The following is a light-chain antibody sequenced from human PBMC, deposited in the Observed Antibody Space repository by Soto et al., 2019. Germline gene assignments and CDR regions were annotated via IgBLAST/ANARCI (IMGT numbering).Light chain of an antibody. V-gene: IGKV3-20*01. CDR1: QSVSSSY. Sequence: EIVLTQSPGTLSLSPGERATLSCRASQSVSSSYLAWYQQKPGQAPRLLIYGASGRATGIPDRFSGSGSGTDFTLTIIRLEPEDFAVYYCQQYGSSLYTFGQGTKLEIK. J-gene: IGKJ2*01. CDR3: QQYGSSLYT. CDR2: GAS.